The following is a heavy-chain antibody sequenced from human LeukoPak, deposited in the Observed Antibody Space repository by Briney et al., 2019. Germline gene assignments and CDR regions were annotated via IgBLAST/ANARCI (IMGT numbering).Heavy chain of an antibody. J-gene: IGHJ4*02. Sequence: SVKVSCKASGGTFSSYAISWVRQAPGQGLEWMGGIIPIFGTANYAQKFQGRVTITTDESTSTAYMELSSLRSEDTAVYYCAVRQNLFNAGSGYFDYWGQGTLVTVSS. D-gene: IGHD1-14*01. CDR3: AVRQNLFNAGSGYFDY. V-gene: IGHV1-69*05. CDR1: GGTFSSYA. CDR2: IIPIFGTA.